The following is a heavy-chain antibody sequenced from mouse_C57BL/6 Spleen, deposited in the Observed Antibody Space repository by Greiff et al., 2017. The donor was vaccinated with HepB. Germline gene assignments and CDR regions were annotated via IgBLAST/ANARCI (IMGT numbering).Heavy chain of an antibody. CDR3: TTFNGSSSHWYFDV. CDR1: GFNIKDYY. J-gene: IGHJ1*03. CDR2: IDPEDGDT. V-gene: IGHV14-1*01. D-gene: IGHD1-1*01. Sequence: VQLKQSGAELVRPGASVKLSCTASGFNIKDYYMHWVKQRPEQGLEWIGRIDPEDGDTEYAPKFQGKATMTADTSSNTAYLQLSSLTSEDTAVYYCTTFNGSSSHWYFDVWGTGTTVTVSS.